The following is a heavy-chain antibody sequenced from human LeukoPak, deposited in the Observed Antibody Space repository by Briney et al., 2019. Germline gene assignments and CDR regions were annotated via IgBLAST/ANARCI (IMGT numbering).Heavy chain of an antibody. CDR2: IHSGGST. J-gene: IGHJ4*02. D-gene: IGHD6-13*01. V-gene: IGHV3-53*01. Sequence: PGGSLRLSCAVSGFTVSNNYMSWVRQAPGKGLEWVSIIHSGGSTYYAGFVKGRFTISRDNLKNTLHLHMNSLRAEDTAVYYCARHPNSNWDYWGQGTLVTVSS. CDR1: GFTVSNNY. CDR3: ARHPNSNWDY.